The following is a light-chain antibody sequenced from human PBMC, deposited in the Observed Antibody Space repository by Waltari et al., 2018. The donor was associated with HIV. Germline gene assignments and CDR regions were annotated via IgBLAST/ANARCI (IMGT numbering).Light chain of an antibody. V-gene: IGKV1-5*03. CDR3: QQYETDSRS. Sequence: DIQMTQSPSSVSASIGDRVSITCRASEDINKWLAWYQQKPGKDPNLLIYKATILETGVPSRFSGSVSGADFTLTITNLQSDDFATYYCQQYETDSRSFGQGTKV. CDR2: KAT. CDR1: EDINKW. J-gene: IGKJ1*01.